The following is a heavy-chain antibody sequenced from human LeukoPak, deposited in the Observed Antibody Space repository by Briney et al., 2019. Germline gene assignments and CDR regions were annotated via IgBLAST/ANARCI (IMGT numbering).Heavy chain of an antibody. CDR3: ARAGGSGWYEGDY. Sequence: GRSLRLSCAASGFTFSHYALHWVRQAPGKGLEWVAVISFDGSNKYYPDSVKGRFTISRDNSKNTLYLQMNSLRAEDSAVYYCARAGGSGWYEGDYWGQGTLVTVSS. CDR1: GFTFSHYA. J-gene: IGHJ4*02. D-gene: IGHD6-19*01. CDR2: ISFDGSNK. V-gene: IGHV3-30*04.